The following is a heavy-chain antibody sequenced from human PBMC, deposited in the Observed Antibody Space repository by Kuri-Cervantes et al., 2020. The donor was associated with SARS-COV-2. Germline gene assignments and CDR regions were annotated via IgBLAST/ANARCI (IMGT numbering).Heavy chain of an antibody. CDR3: ARQIVLVPAAIGDPWPSLDY. CDR2: IYTSGST. V-gene: IGHV4-61*10. J-gene: IGHJ4*02. D-gene: IGHD2-2*01. Sequence: GSLRLPCTVSGGSVSSGSYYWSWIRQPAGKGLEWIGYIYTSGSTNYNPSLKSRVTISVDTSKNRFSLKLSSVTAADTAVYYCARQIVLVPAAIGDPWPSLDYWGQGTLVTVSS. CDR1: GGSVSSGSYY.